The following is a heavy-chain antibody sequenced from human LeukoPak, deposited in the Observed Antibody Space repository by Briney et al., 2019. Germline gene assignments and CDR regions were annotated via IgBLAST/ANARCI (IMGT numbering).Heavy chain of an antibody. CDR1: GYPFDNFG. V-gene: IGHV1-18*01. J-gene: IGHJ4*01. D-gene: IGHD4-17*01. CDR2: ISAYNGNT. CDR3: ARDRVGGDLTGVSLY. Sequence: GAAVKVSCKASGYPFDNFGITLGRQAPGQGLEWMGWISAYNGNTHYAQKFRGRLTLTTETSTSTAYLELRSLKSDDTAVYYCARDRVGGDLTGVSLYWGQGTLVTVSS.